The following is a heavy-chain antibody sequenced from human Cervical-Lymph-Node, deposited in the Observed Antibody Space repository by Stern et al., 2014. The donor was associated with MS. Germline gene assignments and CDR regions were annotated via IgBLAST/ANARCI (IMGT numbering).Heavy chain of an antibody. CDR1: EGSFGNYA. CDR2: IIPMFGAA. CDR3: ARGGRGARHFDGGYNQYGMDV. D-gene: IGHD3-9*01. V-gene: IGHV1-69*06. Sequence: VQLVESGAEVKKPGSSVKVSCKASEGSFGNYAVSWVRQAPGQGLEWRGGIIPMFGAAKYAQRFQGRVTITAERSTTTAYMELSSLGFEDTAVYYCARGGRGARHFDGGYNQYGMDVWGQGTTVTVSS. J-gene: IGHJ6*02.